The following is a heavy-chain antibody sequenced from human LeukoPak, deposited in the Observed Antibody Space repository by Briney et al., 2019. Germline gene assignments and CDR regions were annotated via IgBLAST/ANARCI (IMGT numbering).Heavy chain of an antibody. CDR2: IYPGGSDT. CDR3: ARQEDDSSGYHDY. V-gene: IGHV5-51*01. Sequence: PGASPQISGEGAGSIFTNYWNGWGRPLPGKGGEWRGIIYPGGSDTIYSPSFQGQVTISADKSISTAYLQWSSLKASDTAMYYCARQEDDSSGYHDYWGQGTLVTVSS. J-gene: IGHJ4*02. CDR1: GSIFTNYW. D-gene: IGHD3-22*01.